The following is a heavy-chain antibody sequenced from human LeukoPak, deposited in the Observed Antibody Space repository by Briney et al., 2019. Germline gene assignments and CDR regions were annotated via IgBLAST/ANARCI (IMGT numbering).Heavy chain of an antibody. CDR1: GGSIISYY. Sequence: PSETLSLTCSVSGGSIISYYWSWMRQPAGKGREGIVRIYTSGSTNYNPSLQSRVTMSVETSKNQFSLKLSSVTAADTGVYYCARDASVTRSYWFDAWGQGTLVTVSS. CDR3: ARDASVTRSYWFDA. J-gene: IGHJ5*02. V-gene: IGHV4-4*07. D-gene: IGHD4-17*01. CDR2: IYTSGST.